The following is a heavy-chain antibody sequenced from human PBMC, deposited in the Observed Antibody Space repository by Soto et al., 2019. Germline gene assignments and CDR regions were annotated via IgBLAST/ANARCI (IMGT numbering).Heavy chain of an antibody. CDR3: ARDRITIFGSYYYYMDV. CDR2: INHSGST. D-gene: IGHD3-3*01. CDR1: GGSFSGYY. Sequence: PSETLSLTCAVYGGSFSGYYWSWIRQPPGKGLEWIGEINHSGSTNYNPSLKSRVTISVDTSKNQSSLKLSSVTAADTAVYYCARDRITIFGSYYYYMDVWGKGTTVTVSS. V-gene: IGHV4-34*01. J-gene: IGHJ6*03.